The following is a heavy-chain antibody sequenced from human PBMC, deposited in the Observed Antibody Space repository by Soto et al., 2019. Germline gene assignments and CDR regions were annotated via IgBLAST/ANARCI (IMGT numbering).Heavy chain of an antibody. CDR1: GYAFTSYY. D-gene: IGHD3-10*01. J-gene: IGHJ5*02. Sequence: GASVKVSCKASGYAFTSYYLHWVRQAPGQGLEWMGIINPRGGSTSDAQRFQGRVTITADKSTSTAYMELSSLRSEDTAVYYCARSLHHHLITMVRGESFPFDPWGQGTLVTVSS. CDR3: ARSLHHHLITMVRGESFPFDP. V-gene: IGHV1-46*01. CDR2: INPRGGST.